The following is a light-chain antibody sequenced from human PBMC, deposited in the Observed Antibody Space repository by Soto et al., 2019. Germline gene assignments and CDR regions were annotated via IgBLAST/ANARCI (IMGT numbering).Light chain of an antibody. Sequence: EIVLTQSPGTLSLSPGERATLSCRASQRVDDSHLAWYQLRPGQAPRLLIYATSFRATGIPDRFRGSGSGTDFTLTISSLEPEDSAVYYCQDSSTSPWPFGQGTKVDIK. CDR2: ATS. CDR3: QDSSTSPWP. CDR1: QRVDDSH. V-gene: IGKV3-20*01. J-gene: IGKJ1*01.